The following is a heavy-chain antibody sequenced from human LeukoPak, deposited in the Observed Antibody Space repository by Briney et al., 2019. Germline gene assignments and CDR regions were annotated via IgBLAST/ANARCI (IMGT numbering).Heavy chain of an antibody. CDR3: ASLDIVVVPAARKSHWDP. V-gene: IGHV1-2*02. D-gene: IGHD2-2*01. CDR1: GYTFTSYG. Sequence: ASVKVSCKASGYTFTSYGISWVRQAPGQGLEWMGWINPNSGGTNYAQKFQGRVTMTRDTSISTAYMELSRLRSDDTAVYYCASLDIVVVPAARKSHWDPWGQGTLVTVSS. CDR2: INPNSGGT. J-gene: IGHJ5*02.